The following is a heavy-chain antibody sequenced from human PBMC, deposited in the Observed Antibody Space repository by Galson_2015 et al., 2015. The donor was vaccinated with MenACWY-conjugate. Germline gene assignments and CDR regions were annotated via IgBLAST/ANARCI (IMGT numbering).Heavy chain of an antibody. Sequence: SLRLSCAASGFTFSSYAMSWVRQAPGKGLEWVSTISGSGISTYYADSVKGRFTISRDNSKNTLYLQMNSLRAEDTAVYYCAKDSVAGTSWDFDYWGQGTLVTVSS. CDR2: ISGSGIST. D-gene: IGHD6-19*01. V-gene: IGHV3-23*01. CDR3: AKDSVAGTSWDFDY. CDR1: GFTFSSYA. J-gene: IGHJ4*02.